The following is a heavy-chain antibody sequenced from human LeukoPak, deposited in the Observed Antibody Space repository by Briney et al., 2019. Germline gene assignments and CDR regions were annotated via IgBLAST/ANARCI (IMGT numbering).Heavy chain of an antibody. CDR2: IYYSGST. D-gene: IGHD1-1*01. CDR1: GGSLSSYY. V-gene: IGHV4-59*08. J-gene: IGHJ5*02. CDR3: ARLYWNEHSAFDP. Sequence: PSETLSLTCTVSGGSLSSYYWSWIRQPPGKGLEWIGYIYYSGSTNYNPSLKSRVTISVDTSKNQFSLKLSSLTAADTAVYYCARLYWNEHSAFDPWGQGTLVTVSS.